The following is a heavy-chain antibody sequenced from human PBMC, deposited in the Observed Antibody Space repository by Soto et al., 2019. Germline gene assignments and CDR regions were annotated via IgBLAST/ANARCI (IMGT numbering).Heavy chain of an antibody. Sequence: EVQVVESGGGLIQPGGSLRLSCEGSGFSVTANYMSWVRQAPEKGLEWVSVIYSGGSTYYVDSVKGRFSISSYISKNTLYLPMNSLTAQDAAVYYCHGYGYWGHGTLVTVSS. J-gene: IGHJ4*01. V-gene: IGHV3-53*01. D-gene: IGHD5-12*01. CDR3: HGYGY. CDR1: GFSVTANY. CDR2: IYSGGST.